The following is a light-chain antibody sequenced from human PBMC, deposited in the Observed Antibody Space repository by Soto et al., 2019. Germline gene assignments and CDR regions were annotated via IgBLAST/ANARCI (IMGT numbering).Light chain of an antibody. Sequence: EIVLTQSPGTLAFAPGERSTLSFRASQSVSSYLAWYQQKPGQAPRLLIYDASNRATGIPARFSGSGSGTDFTLTISSLETEDFAVYYCQQSSNWWTFGQGTKVDIK. CDR1: QSVSSY. CDR2: DAS. CDR3: QQSSNWWT. V-gene: IGKV3-11*01. J-gene: IGKJ1*01.